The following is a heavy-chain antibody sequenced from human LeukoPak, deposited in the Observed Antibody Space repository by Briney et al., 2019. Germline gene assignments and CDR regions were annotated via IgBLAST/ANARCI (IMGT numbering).Heavy chain of an antibody. CDR2: IYYSGST. J-gene: IGHJ6*03. D-gene: IGHD6-13*01. CDR3: ATDFIAAAGDYYCYMDV. CDR1: GGSISSHY. Sequence: SETLSLTCTVSGGSISSHYWSWIRQPPGKGLEWIGYIYYSGSTNYNPSLKSRVTISVDTSKNQFPLKLSSVTAADTAVYYCATDFIAAAGDYYCYMDVWGKGTTVTVSS. V-gene: IGHV4-59*11.